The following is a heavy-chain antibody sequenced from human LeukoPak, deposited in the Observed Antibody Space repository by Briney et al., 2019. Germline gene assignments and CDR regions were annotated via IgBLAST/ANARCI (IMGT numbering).Heavy chain of an antibody. J-gene: IGHJ3*02. CDR2: IYTSGST. D-gene: IGHD2-15*01. CDR1: GGSISSYY. Sequence: SETLSLTCTVSGGSISSYYWSWIRQPAGKGLEWIGRIYTSGSTNYNPSLKSRVTMSVDTSKNQFSLKLSSVTAADTAVYYCAGESCSGGSCPPDAFDIWGQGTMVTVSS. CDR3: AGESCSGGSCPPDAFDI. V-gene: IGHV4-4*07.